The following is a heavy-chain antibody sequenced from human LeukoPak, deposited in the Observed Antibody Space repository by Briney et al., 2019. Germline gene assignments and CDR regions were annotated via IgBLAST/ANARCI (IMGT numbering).Heavy chain of an antibody. D-gene: IGHD3-22*01. CDR1: GGTFSSYG. CDR3: ARTHYYDSSGYQGAGTYYYGMDV. Sequence: SVKVSCKASGGTFSSYGISWVRQAPGQGLEWMGRIIPIFGTANYAQNFQGRVTFTADKFTSTAYMEVSSLRPEDTAIYYCARTHYYDSSGYQGAGTYYYGMDVWGQGTTVTVSS. J-gene: IGHJ6*02. V-gene: IGHV1-69*06. CDR2: IIPIFGTA.